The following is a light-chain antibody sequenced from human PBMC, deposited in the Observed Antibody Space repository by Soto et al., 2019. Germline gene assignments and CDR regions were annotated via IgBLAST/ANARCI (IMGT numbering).Light chain of an antibody. CDR3: QQYDSLPFT. CDR2: DAS. Sequence: DTQMTQSPSALSASIGDRVTITCQASQDISNFLNWYQQKPGKAPQLVIYDASKLETGGPLRFSGSGSGTDFSLTIRSLQPEDIATFYCQQYDSLPFTFGQGTHLEIK. CDR1: QDISNF. V-gene: IGKV1-33*01. J-gene: IGKJ2*01.